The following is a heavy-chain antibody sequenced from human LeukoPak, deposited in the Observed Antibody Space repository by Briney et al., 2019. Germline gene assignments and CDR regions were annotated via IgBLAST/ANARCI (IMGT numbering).Heavy chain of an antibody. CDR3: ARNFITIFGVVGAFDI. CDR2: IIPIFGTA. J-gene: IGHJ3*02. V-gene: IGHV1-69*05. Sequence: SVKVSCKASGGTFSSYAISWVRQAPGQGLEWMGGIIPIFGTANYAQKFQGRVTITTDESTSTAYMELSSLRSEDAAVYYCARNFITIFGVVGAFDIWGQGTMVTVSS. D-gene: IGHD3-3*01. CDR1: GGTFSSYA.